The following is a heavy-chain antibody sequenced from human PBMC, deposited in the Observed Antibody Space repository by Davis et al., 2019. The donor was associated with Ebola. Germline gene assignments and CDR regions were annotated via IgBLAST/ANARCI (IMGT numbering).Heavy chain of an antibody. CDR2: INPNSGGT. CDR1: GYTFTGYY. V-gene: IGHV1-2*02. J-gene: IGHJ4*02. CDR3: ATKGGITVFGVVSRNHDH. Sequence: ASVKVSCKASGYTFTGYYMHWVRQAPGQGLEWMGWINPNSGGTNYAQKFQDRVTMTWDTSISTAYMELSGLRSDDTAVYYCATKGGITVFGVVSRNHDHWGQGTLVTVSS. D-gene: IGHD3-3*01.